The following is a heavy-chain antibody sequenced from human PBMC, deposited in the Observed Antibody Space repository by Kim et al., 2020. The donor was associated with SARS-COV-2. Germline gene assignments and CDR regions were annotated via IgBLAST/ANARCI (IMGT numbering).Heavy chain of an antibody. CDR3: ARRPRITMVRGVIPTGGFDP. D-gene: IGHD3-10*01. CDR1: GGSLSGYY. J-gene: IGHJ5*02. Sequence: SETLSLTCGVYGGSLSGYYWSWIRQPPGKGLEWIGEINHSGSTNYNPSLKSRVTISVDTSKNQFSLKLSSVTAADTAVYYCARRPRITMVRGVIPTGGFDPWGQGTLVTVSS. V-gene: IGHV4-34*01. CDR2: INHSGST.